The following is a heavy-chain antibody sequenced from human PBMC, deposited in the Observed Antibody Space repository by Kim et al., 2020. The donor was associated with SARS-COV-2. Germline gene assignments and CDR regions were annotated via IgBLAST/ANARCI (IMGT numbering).Heavy chain of an antibody. J-gene: IGHJ6*03. V-gene: IGHV4-39*01. CDR2: IYSSGSV. Sequence: SETLSLTCNVSGASIISGDFYWDWIRQSPGKGLEWIGSIYSSGSVYYNPSLKSRIVISLDTSKNHFSLKLKSATAADTAVYFCSRHPGTASAYHYYYMDV. D-gene: IGHD1-7*01. CDR1: GASIISGDFY. CDR3: SRHPGTASAYHYYYMDV.